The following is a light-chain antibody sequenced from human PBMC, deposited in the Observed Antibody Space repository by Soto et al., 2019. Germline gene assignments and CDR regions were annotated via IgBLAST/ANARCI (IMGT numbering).Light chain of an antibody. V-gene: IGKV3-20*01. CDR1: QSVSSSY. CDR2: GAS. J-gene: IGKJ4*01. Sequence: EIVLTQSPGTLSLPPGERATLSCRASQSVSSSYLAWYQQKPGQPPRLLIYGASSRATGIPDRFSGSGSGTDFTLTISRLEPEDFAVYYCHQYGSSPLTFGGGTKVEIK. CDR3: HQYGSSPLT.